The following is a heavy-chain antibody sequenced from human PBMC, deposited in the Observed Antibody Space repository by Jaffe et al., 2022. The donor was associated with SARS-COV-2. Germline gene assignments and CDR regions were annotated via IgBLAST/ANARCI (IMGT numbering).Heavy chain of an antibody. J-gene: IGHJ6*02. D-gene: IGHD6-13*01. CDR3: ARLGSSSSWRNYYYYGMDV. CDR1: GYSFTSYW. CDR2: IYPGDSDT. V-gene: IGHV5-51*01. Sequence: EVQLVQSGAEVKKPGESLKISCKGSGYSFTSYWIGWVRQMPGKGLEWMGIIYPGDSDTRYSPSFQGQVTISADKSISTAYLQWSSLKASDTAMYYCARLGSSSSWRNYYYYGMDVWGQGTTVTVSS.